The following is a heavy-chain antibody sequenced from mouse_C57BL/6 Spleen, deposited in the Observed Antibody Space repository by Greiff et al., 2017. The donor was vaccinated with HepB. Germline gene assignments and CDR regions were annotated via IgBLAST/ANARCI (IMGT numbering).Heavy chain of an antibody. CDR2: IHPSDSDT. Sequence: QVQLQQPGAELVKPGASVKVSCKASGYTFTSYWMHWVKQRPGQGLEWIGRIHPSDSDTNYNQKFKGKATLTVDKSSSTAYMQLSSLTSEDSAVYYCAMEVLLLRYGDLYYFDYWGKGTTLTVSS. D-gene: IGHD1-1*01. CDR1: GYTFTSYW. CDR3: AMEVLLLRYGDLYYFDY. J-gene: IGHJ2*01. V-gene: IGHV1-74*01.